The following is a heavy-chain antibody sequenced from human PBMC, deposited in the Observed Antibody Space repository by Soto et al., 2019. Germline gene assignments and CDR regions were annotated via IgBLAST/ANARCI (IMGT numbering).Heavy chain of an antibody. V-gene: IGHV1-69*02. D-gene: IGHD5-12*01. CDR1: GGTFSSYT. J-gene: IGHJ4*02. Sequence: SVKVSCKASGGTFSSYTISWVRQAPGQGLEWMGRIIPILGIANYAQKFQGRVTITADKSTSTAYMELSSLRSEDTAVYYCARGPVVATMSFDYWGQGTLVTVSS. CDR3: ARGPVVATMSFDY. CDR2: IIPILGIA.